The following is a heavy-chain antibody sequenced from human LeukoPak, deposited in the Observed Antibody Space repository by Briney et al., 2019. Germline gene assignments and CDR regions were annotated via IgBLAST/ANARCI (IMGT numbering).Heavy chain of an antibody. CDR1: GYSFTSNY. V-gene: IGHV1-46*01. J-gene: IGHJ4*02. CDR2: IYPSGGST. CDR3: ARGDYYDSSGYYYGFDY. Sequence: GASVKVSCKASGYSFTSNYIHWVRQAPGQGLEWMGMIYPSGGSTSYAQKFQGRVTMTRDTPTSTVYMELSSLRSEDTAVYYCARGDYYDSSGYYYGFDYWGQGTLVTVSS. D-gene: IGHD3-22*01.